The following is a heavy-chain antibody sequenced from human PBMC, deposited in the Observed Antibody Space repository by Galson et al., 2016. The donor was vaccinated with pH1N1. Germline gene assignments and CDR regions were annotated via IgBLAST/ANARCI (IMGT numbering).Heavy chain of an antibody. CDR2: IYWDDDE. J-gene: IGHJ3*01. Sequence: PALVKPTQTLTLTCTFSGFSLNSSGMGVGWIRQPPGKALEWPALIYWDDDERYSPSLKTRLTINKDTSKNQVVLMMTNMDPVDTATYYCAHREVMITNAFDFWGQGTMVTVSS. V-gene: IGHV2-5*02. D-gene: IGHD3-16*01. CDR1: GFSLNSSGMG. CDR3: AHREVMITNAFDF.